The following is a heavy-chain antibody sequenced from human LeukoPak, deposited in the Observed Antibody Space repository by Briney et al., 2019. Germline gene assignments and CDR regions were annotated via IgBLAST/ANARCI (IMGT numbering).Heavy chain of an antibody. V-gene: IGHV3-30-3*01. J-gene: IGHJ4*02. CDR3: ARDSRVGSPDYSDY. CDR1: GFTFSSYP. D-gene: IGHD1-26*01. CDR2: IPYDGHFK. Sequence: GGSLRLSCAASGFTFSSYPMHWVRQAPGKGLEWVAVIPYDGHFKLYTDSVKGRFTISRDDSRTTMYLEMSSLRHEDTAVYYCARDSRVGSPDYSDYWGQGTLVTVSS.